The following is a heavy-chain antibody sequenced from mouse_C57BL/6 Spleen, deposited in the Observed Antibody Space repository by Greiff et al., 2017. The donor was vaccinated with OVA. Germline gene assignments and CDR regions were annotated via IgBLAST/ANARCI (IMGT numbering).Heavy chain of an antibody. J-gene: IGHJ2*01. D-gene: IGHD1-1*01. CDR1: GYTFTDYE. CDR2: IDPETGGT. CDR3: TRRGTTVVAPPFDY. Sequence: QVHVKQSGAELVRPGASVTLSCKASGYTFTDYEMHWVKQTPVHGLEWIGAIDPETGGTAYNQKFKGKAILTADKSSSTAYMELRSLTSEDSAVYYCTRRGTTVVAPPFDYWGQGTTLTVSS. V-gene: IGHV1-15*01.